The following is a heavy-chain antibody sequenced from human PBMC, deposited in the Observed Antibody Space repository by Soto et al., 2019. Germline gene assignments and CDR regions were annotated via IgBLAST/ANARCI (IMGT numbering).Heavy chain of an antibody. D-gene: IGHD6-13*01. CDR2: MNPNSGNT. CDR3: ARRGYSSSWYSYYYYGMDV. V-gene: IGHV1-8*01. J-gene: IGHJ6*02. Sequence: GASVKVSCKASGDTFSTYTITWVRQAPGQGLEWMGWMNPNSGNTGYAQKFQGRVTMTRNTSISTAYMELSSLRSEDTAVYYCARRGYSSSWYSYYYYGMDVWGQGTTVTVSS. CDR1: GDTFSTYT.